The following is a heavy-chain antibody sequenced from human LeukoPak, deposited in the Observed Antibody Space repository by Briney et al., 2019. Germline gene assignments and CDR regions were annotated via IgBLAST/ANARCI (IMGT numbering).Heavy chain of an antibody. D-gene: IGHD6-6*01. CDR1: GFTFSSYA. CDR3: ARGGAALNSYYYGMDV. CDR2: ISYDGSNK. Sequence: GRSLRLSCAASGFTFSSYAMHWVRQASGKGLEWVAVISYDGSNKYYADSVKGRFTISRDNSKNTLYLQMNSLRAEDTAVYYCARGGAALNSYYYGMDVWGQGTTVTVSS. V-gene: IGHV3-30-3*01. J-gene: IGHJ6*02.